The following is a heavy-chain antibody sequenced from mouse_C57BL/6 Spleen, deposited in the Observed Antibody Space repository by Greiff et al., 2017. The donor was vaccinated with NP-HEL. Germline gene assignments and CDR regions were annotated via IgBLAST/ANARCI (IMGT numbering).Heavy chain of an antibody. J-gene: IGHJ3*01. D-gene: IGHD2-3*01. CDR3: ARGGYYEGFAY. V-gene: IGHV1-61*01. CDR1: GYTFTSYW. Sequence: QVQLKQPGAELVRPGSSVKLSCKASGYTFTSYWMDWVKQRPGQGLEWIGNIYPSDSETHYNQKFKDKATLTVDKSSSTAYMQLSSLTSDDSAVYYCARGGYYEGFAYWGQGTLVTVSA. CDR2: IYPSDSET.